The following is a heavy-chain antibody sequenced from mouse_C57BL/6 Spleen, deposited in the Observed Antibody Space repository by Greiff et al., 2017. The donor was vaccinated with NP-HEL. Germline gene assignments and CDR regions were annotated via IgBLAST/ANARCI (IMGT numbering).Heavy chain of an antibody. Sequence: EVQLQQSGPELVKPGASVKISCKASGYTFTDYYMNWVKQSHGKSLEWIGDINPNNGGTSYNQKFKGKATLTVEKSSSTAYMELRSLTSEDSAVYYCARSYYSNYYYAMDYWGQGTSVTVSS. CDR3: ARSYYSNYYYAMDY. J-gene: IGHJ4*01. D-gene: IGHD2-5*01. CDR1: GYTFTDYY. V-gene: IGHV1-26*01. CDR2: INPNNGGT.